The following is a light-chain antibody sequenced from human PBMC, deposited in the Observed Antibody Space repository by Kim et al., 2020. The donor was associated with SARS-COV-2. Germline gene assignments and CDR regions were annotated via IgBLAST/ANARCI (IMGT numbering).Light chain of an antibody. CDR3: QQYFTSPIT. V-gene: IGKV3-20*01. CDR1: QSVGSSY. CDR2: GAS. Sequence: SPGERTTRSCRASQSVGSSYIAWYQQKPGQAPRLLSYGASRRATGSPDRFSGSGSGTDFTLTISRLEPEDFAVFYCQQYFTSPITFGQGTRLEIK. J-gene: IGKJ5*01.